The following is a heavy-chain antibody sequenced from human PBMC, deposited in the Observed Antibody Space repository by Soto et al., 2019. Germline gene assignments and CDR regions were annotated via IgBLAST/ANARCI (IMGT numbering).Heavy chain of an antibody. Sequence: PGGSLRLSCAASGFTVSSNYMSWVRQAPGKGLEWVSVIYSGGSTYYADSVKGRFTISRDNSKNTLYLQMNSLRAEDTAVYYCARGSPYDSSGYYSRNMNFDYWGQGTLVTVSS. J-gene: IGHJ4*02. CDR2: IYSGGST. V-gene: IGHV3-53*01. CDR1: GFTVSSNY. CDR3: ARGSPYDSSGYYSRNMNFDY. D-gene: IGHD3-22*01.